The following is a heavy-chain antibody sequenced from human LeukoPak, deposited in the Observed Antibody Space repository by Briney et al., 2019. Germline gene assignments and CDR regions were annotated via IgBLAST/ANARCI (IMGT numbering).Heavy chain of an antibody. J-gene: IGHJ4*02. V-gene: IGHV4-34*01. CDR1: GGSFSGYY. D-gene: IGHD2-2*01. Sequence: SETLSLTCAVYGGSFSGYYWSWIRQPPGKGLEWIGEINHSGSTNYNPSLKSRVTISVDTSKNQFSLKLSSVTAADTAVYYCARGRRLFEYQLLSGVTDYWGQGTLVTVSS. CDR2: INHSGST. CDR3: ARGRRLFEYQLLSGVTDY.